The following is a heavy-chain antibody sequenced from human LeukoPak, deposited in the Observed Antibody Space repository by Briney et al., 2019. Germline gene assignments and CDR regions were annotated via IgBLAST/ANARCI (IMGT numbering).Heavy chain of an antibody. CDR2: ISGSGGST. CDR3: AKDSSGWYHWFDS. J-gene: IGHJ5*01. Sequence: PGGSLRLSCAASGFTFTSYDMTWVRQAPGKGLEWVTAISGSGGSTYYADSVKGRFTISRDNSKNTLYLQMNSLRAEDTAIYYCAKDSSGWYHWFDSWGQGTLVTVSS. V-gene: IGHV3-23*01. CDR1: GFTFTSYD. D-gene: IGHD6-19*01.